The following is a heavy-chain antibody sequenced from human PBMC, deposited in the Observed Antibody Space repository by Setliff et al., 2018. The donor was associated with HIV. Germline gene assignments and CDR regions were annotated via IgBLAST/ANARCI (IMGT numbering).Heavy chain of an antibody. D-gene: IGHD2-15*01. Sequence: HPGGSLRLSCAASGFTVSSNFMTWVRQAPGKGLEWVSAITYSGGSTYYADSVKGRFTYSRDNSKNTLNLQMSSLRAEDTALYYCVSLLNGAFDFWGQGTMVTVSS. V-gene: IGHV3-53*01. CDR2: ITYSGGST. J-gene: IGHJ3*01. CDR3: VSLLNGAFDF. CDR1: GFTVSSNF.